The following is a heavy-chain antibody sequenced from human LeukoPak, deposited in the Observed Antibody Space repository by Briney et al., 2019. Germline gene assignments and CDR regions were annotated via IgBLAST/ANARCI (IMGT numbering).Heavy chain of an antibody. Sequence: ASVKVSCKASGYTFTSYGISWVRQAPGQGLEWMGWISAHNGNTNYAQKLQGRVTMTTDTSTSTAYMELRSLRSDDTAVYYCARALWDIVVVPAARSVPWFDPWGQGTLVTVSS. J-gene: IGHJ5*02. CDR1: GYTFTSYG. D-gene: IGHD2-2*01. CDR3: ARALWDIVVVPAARSVPWFDP. V-gene: IGHV1-18*01. CDR2: ISAHNGNT.